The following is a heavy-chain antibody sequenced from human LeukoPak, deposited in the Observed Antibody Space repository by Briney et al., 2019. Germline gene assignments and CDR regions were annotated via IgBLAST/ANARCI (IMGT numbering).Heavy chain of an antibody. CDR2: ISSGSSYK. CDR3: ARKLEQWLVAPGDY. V-gene: IGHV3-21*01. J-gene: IGHJ4*02. D-gene: IGHD6-19*01. CDR1: GFTFSSYS. Sequence: GGSLGLSCAASGFTFSSYSMNWVRRAPGKGLEWVSFISSGSSYKYYADSVKGRFTISRDNAKNSLYLQMNSLRAEDTAVYYCARKLEQWLVAPGDYWGQGTLVTVSS.